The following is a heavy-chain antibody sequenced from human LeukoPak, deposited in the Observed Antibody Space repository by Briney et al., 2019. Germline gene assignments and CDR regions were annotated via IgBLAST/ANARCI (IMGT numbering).Heavy chain of an antibody. J-gene: IGHJ4*02. Sequence: ASVKVSCKASGYTFTSYGISWVRQAPGQGLEWMGWISAYNGNTNYAQKLQGRVTMTTDTSTSTAYMELRSLRSDDTAVYYCARDGLEYYYDSRGHQTHFDYWGQGTLVTVSS. CDR2: ISAYNGNT. V-gene: IGHV1-18*01. CDR1: GYTFTSYG. CDR3: ARDGLEYYYDSRGHQTHFDY. D-gene: IGHD3-22*01.